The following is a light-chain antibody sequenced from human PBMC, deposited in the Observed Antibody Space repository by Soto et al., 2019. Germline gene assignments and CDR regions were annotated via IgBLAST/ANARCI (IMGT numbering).Light chain of an antibody. J-gene: IGLJ1*01. CDR1: RRDIGRYKY. CDR2: DVS. V-gene: IGLV2-14*01. CDR3: SSCTGGSTCV. Sequence: QSALTQPASGSGSPGQSIPISCTGTRRDIGRYKYVSWYQQHPGKAPKLMIYDVSNRPSGVSNRFSGSKSGNTATLTISGLQGKDEAEYYCSSCTGGSTCVFGTGTKVTV.